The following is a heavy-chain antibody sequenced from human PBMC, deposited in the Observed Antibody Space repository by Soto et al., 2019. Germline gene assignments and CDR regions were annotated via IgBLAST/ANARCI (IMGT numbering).Heavy chain of an antibody. J-gene: IGHJ5*02. CDR2: ISAYNGNT. Sequence: QVQLVQSGAEVKKPGASVKVSCKASGYTFTSYGISWVRQAPGQGLEWMGWISAYNGNTNYAQKLQGRVTMTTDTSTSTDYMELRSLRSDGRAVYYCARELLVYDILTGYYRGWFGPWVQSTLDTFSS. CDR3: ARELLVYDILTGYYRGWFGP. D-gene: IGHD3-9*01. V-gene: IGHV1-18*01. CDR1: GYTFTSYG.